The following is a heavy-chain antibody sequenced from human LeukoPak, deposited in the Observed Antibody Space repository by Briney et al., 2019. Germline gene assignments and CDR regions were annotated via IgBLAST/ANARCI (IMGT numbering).Heavy chain of an antibody. Sequence: VSVKVSCKASGYTFIGYYLHWVRQAPGQGLEWMGWINPNSGGTNYAQKFQGRVTMTRDTSISTAYMELTRLRSDDTAVYYCARDNGDYWFDYWGQGTLVTVSS. CDR1: GYTFIGYY. CDR2: INPNSGGT. D-gene: IGHD4-17*01. J-gene: IGHJ4*02. V-gene: IGHV1-2*02. CDR3: ARDNGDYWFDY.